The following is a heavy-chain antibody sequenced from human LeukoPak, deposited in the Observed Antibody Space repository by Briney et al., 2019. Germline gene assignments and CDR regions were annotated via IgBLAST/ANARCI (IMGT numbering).Heavy chain of an antibody. V-gene: IGHV3-21*01. Sequence: GGSLRLSCAASGFTFSSYSMNWVRQAPGKGLEWVSSISITSGPIYYADSVKGRFTVSRDNPKNSLYLQMNSLRAEDTAVYYCARVTGSYYYDSSVYRAGGDYWGQGTLVTVSS. CDR2: ISITSGPI. CDR3: ARVTGSYYYDSSVYRAGGDY. D-gene: IGHD3-22*01. CDR1: GFTFSSYS. J-gene: IGHJ4*02.